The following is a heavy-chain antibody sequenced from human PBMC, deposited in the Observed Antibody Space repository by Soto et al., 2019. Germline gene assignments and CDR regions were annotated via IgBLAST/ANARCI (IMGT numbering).Heavy chain of an antibody. V-gene: IGHV3-72*01. CDR1: GFTFSDHY. CDR3: VRVSGRYLDS. CDR2: TRNKPNSYTT. Sequence: EVQLVESGGGLVQPGGSLRLSCAASGFTFSDHYMDWVRQAPGKGLEWVGRTRNKPNSYTTEYAASVKGRFSISRDDSKNSLYLQMNSLKTEDTAVYYCVRVSGRYLDSWGQGTLVTVSS. J-gene: IGHJ4*02. D-gene: IGHD3-10*01.